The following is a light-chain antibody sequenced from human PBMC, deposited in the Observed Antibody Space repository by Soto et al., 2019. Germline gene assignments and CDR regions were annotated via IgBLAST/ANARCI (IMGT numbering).Light chain of an antibody. Sequence: EIVLTQSPGTLSLSPGERANLSCRASQSVSSSYLAWYQQKPGQAPRLLIYGASSRATGIPDRFSGSGSGTDFTLTISRLEPEDFAVYYCQQYGSSPRRTFGQGTKLEIK. CDR1: QSVSSSY. CDR3: QQYGSSPRRT. CDR2: GAS. V-gene: IGKV3-20*01. J-gene: IGKJ2*01.